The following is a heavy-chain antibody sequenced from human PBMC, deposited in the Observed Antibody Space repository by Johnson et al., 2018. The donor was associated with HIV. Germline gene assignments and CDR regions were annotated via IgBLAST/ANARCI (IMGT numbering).Heavy chain of an antibody. J-gene: IGHJ3*02. CDR2: IWVDGRNQ. V-gene: IGHV3-33*06. CDR3: AKANVSGSYWAFDI. CDR1: GFTFSTYG. Sequence: QMLLVESGGGVVQSGRSLRLSCAASGFTFSTYGMHWVRQAPRKGLEWAAGIWVDGRNQYSADSVTGRFTISRDNSKNTLYLQMNSLRAEDTAVYYCAKANVSGSYWAFDIWGQGTMVTVSS. D-gene: IGHD3-10*01.